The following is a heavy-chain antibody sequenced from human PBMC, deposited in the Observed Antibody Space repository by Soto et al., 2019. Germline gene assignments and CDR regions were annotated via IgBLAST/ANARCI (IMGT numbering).Heavy chain of an antibody. V-gene: IGHV1-18*04. CDR3: ARGRLVDYYDFWSGYYSVPYYYGMDV. Sequence: ASVKVSCKASGYTFTSYGISWGRQAPEQGLEWMGWISAYNGNTNYAQKLQGRVTMTTDTSTSTAYMELRSLRSDDTAVYYCARGRLVDYYDFWSGYYSVPYYYGMDVWGQGTTVTVSS. D-gene: IGHD3-3*01. CDR1: GYTFTSYG. J-gene: IGHJ6*02. CDR2: ISAYNGNT.